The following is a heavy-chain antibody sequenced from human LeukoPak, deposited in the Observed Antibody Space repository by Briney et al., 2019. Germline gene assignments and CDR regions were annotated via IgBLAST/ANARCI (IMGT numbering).Heavy chain of an antibody. Sequence: ASVKVSCKASGYTFTSYAMHWVRQAPGQRLEWMGWINAGNGNTKYSQKFQGRVTITRDTSASTAYMELSSLRSEDTAVYYCARDYYDSSGYYFRYFDYWGQGTLVTVSS. J-gene: IGHJ4*02. CDR2: INAGNGNT. CDR3: ARDYYDSSGYYFRYFDY. V-gene: IGHV1-3*01. CDR1: GYTFTSYA. D-gene: IGHD3-22*01.